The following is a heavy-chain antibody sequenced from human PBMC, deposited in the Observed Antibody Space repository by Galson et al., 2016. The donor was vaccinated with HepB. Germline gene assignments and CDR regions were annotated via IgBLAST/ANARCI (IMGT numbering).Heavy chain of an antibody. Sequence: SLRLSCAASGFTFRSHGMHWVRQAPGKGLEWVAVISYDASNRIYIDSVKGRFTISRDNSKNILELQMNSLRADDTAVYYCAKDPASFYYDGGFHPHDSWGQGTLVTVSS. CDR1: GFTFRSHG. D-gene: IGHD3-22*01. J-gene: IGHJ4*02. V-gene: IGHV3-30*18. CDR3: AKDPASFYYDGGFHPHDS. CDR2: ISYDASNR.